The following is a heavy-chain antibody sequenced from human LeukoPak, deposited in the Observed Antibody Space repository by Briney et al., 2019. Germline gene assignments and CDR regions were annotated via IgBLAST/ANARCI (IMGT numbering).Heavy chain of an antibody. J-gene: IGHJ4*02. CDR3: ASSGGGSGSYIAY. D-gene: IGHD1-26*01. CDR1: GFSFSNYA. Sequence: GGSLRLSCAASGFSFSNYAMHWVRQAPGKGLEYVSAIDRNGDSTYYTNSVKGRFTISRDNSKNTLSLHMGSLRAEDMAVYYCASSGGGSGSYIAYWGQGTLVTVSS. CDR2: IDRNGDST. V-gene: IGHV3-64*01.